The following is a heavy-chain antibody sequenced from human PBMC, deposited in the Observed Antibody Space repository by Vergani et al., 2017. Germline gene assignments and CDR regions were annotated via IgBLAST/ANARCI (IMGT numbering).Heavy chain of an antibody. D-gene: IGHD6-19*01. CDR3: ARDPGDSSGCYWFGFDY. J-gene: IGHJ4*02. CDR1: GFTFSSYA. CDR2: ISYDGSNK. Sequence: QVQLVESGGGVVQPGRSLRLSCAASGFTFSSYAMHWVRQAPGKGLEWVAVISYDGSNKYYADSVKGRFTISRDNSKNTLYLQMNSLRAEETAVYYCARDPGDSSGCYWFGFDYWGQGTLVTVSS. V-gene: IGHV3-30-3*01.